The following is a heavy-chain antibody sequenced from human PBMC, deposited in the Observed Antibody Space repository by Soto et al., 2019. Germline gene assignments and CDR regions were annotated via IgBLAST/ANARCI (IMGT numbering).Heavy chain of an antibody. CDR1: GFTFSSYA. Sequence: QVQLVESGGGVVQPGRSLRPSCAAPGFTFSSYAMHWVRQAPGKGLEWVAVISYEGSNKYYADSVKGRFTISRDNSKNTLYLQMNSLRAEDTAVYYCARDGLLGYFDYWGQGTLVTVSS. CDR3: ARDGLLGYFDY. J-gene: IGHJ4*02. V-gene: IGHV3-30-3*01. D-gene: IGHD3-16*01. CDR2: ISYEGSNK.